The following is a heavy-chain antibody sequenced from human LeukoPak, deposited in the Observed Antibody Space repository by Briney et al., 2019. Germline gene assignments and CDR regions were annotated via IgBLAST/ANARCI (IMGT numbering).Heavy chain of an antibody. CDR2: IWYDGSNK. CDR3: ARDATVTYYYDSSGYNPYFDY. J-gene: IGHJ4*02. V-gene: IGHV3-33*01. CDR1: GFTFSSYG. Sequence: GGSLRLSCAASGFTFSSYGMHWVRQAPGKGLEWVAAIWYDGSNKYYADSVKGRFTISRDNSKNTLYLQMNSLRAEDTAVYYCARDATVTYYYDSSGYNPYFDYWGQGTLVTVSS. D-gene: IGHD3-22*01.